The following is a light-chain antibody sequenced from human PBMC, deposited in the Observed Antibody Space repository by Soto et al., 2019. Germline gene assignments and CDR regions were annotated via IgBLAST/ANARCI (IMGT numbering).Light chain of an antibody. V-gene: IGKV1-12*01. CDR1: QGIRSC. CDR3: QQLRMYPST. Sequence: DVQLTQSPSSVSASVGDRVTITCRASQGIRSCLAWYQQKPGKAPKLLIYAASSLQTGVPSRFSGSGSGTDFALTITRLHAEDFATYYCQQLRMYPSTFGGGTKVDIK. CDR2: AAS. J-gene: IGKJ4*01.